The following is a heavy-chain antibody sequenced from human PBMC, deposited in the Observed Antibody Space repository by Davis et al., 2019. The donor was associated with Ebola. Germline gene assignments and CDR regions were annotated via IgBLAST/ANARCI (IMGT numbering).Heavy chain of an antibody. V-gene: IGHV1-18*01. CDR2: ISVYNGNT. Sequence: ASVKVSCKASGYTFTSYGITWVRQAPGQGLEWMGWISVYNGNTNYAQKFQGRVTMTTDTSASTAYMELRSLRSEDTAVYYCAKRGGVSIYYYYGMDVWGQGTTVTVSS. CDR1: GYTFTSYG. CDR3: AKRGGVSIYYYYGMDV. J-gene: IGHJ6*02. D-gene: IGHD3-10*01.